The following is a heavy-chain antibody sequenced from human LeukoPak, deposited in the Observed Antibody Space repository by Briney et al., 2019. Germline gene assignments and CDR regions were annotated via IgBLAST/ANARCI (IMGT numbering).Heavy chain of an antibody. V-gene: IGHV4-4*07. Sequence: SETLSLTCTVSGGSISSYYWSWIRQPAGKGLEWIGRIYISGSTNYNPSLKSRVTMSVNTSKNQLSLKLSSVTAADTAVYYCASYDRSGYNWFDPWGQGTLVTVSS. CDR3: ASYDRSGYNWFDP. CDR2: IYISGST. CDR1: GGSISSYY. J-gene: IGHJ5*02. D-gene: IGHD3-22*01.